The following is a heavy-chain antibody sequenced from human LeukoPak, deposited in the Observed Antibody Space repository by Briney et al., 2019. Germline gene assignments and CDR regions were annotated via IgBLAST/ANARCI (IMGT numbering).Heavy chain of an antibody. Sequence: GGSLRLSCAASGFTFDDYAMHWVRQAPGKGLEWVSGISWNSGSIGYADSVKGRFTISRDNAKNSLYLQMNSLRAEDTALYYCAKGLRFLEWSYFDYWGQGTLVTVSS. CDR3: AKGLRFLEWSYFDY. CDR2: ISWNSGSI. J-gene: IGHJ4*02. D-gene: IGHD3-3*01. V-gene: IGHV3-9*01. CDR1: GFTFDDYA.